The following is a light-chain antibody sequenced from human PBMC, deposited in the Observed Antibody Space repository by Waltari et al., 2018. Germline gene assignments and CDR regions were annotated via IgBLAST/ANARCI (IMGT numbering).Light chain of an antibody. J-gene: IGKJ5*01. V-gene: IGKV1-39*01. Sequence: EIQMTQSPASLSASIGDRVIITCRASQTISTYLNWYQQKMGQAPKLLISAASTLHNGVPPRFSGSGSGTDFTLTISSVQPEDFGDYFCQQSFYVPISFGQGTRLDIK. CDR1: QTISTY. CDR2: AAS. CDR3: QQSFYVPIS.